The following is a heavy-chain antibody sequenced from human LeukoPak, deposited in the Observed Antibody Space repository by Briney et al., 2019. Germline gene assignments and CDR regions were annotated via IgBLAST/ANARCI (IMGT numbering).Heavy chain of an antibody. J-gene: IGHJ5*01. CDR2: INHSGST. D-gene: IGHD2-2*02. V-gene: IGHV4-34*01. Sequence: SETLSLTCAVCGGCFSGYYWSWLRQPPGKGLEWIGEINHSGSTNYNPSLKSRVTISVDTSKNQFSLKLSSVTAADTAVYYCARVPGYCSSTSCYRAAARFDAWGQGTPVTVSS. CDR3: ARVPGYCSSTSCYRAAARFDA. CDR1: GGCFSGYY.